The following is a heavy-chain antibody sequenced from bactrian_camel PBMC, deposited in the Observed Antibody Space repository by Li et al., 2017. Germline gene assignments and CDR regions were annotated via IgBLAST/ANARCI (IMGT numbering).Heavy chain of an antibody. J-gene: IGHJ4*01. CDR2: IDNDGTT. CDR3: AAQPLGGVWCRFQSKFPF. V-gene: IGHV3S55*01. D-gene: IGHD7*01. Sequence: HVQLVESGGGSVQAGGSPRLACAASGLTYTTGCMSWFRQAPGKEREGVAAIDNDGTTTYADSVKVRFTIFKDNAKNTLYLQMNSLKPEDTAMYYCAAQPLGGVWCRFQSKFPFWGQGTQVTVS. CDR1: GLTYTTGC.